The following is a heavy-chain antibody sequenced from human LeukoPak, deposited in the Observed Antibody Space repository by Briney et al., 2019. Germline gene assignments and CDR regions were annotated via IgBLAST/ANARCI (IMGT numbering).Heavy chain of an antibody. J-gene: IGHJ4*02. CDR2: ISYDGSNK. CDR1: GFTFSSYG. V-gene: IGHV3-30*18. Sequence: GGSLRLSCAASGFTFSSYGMHWVRQAPGKGLEWVAVISYDGSNKYYADSVKGRFTISRDNSKNTLYLQMNSLRAEDTVVYYCAKGETGYCSGGSCYTEYWGQGTLVTVSS. D-gene: IGHD2-15*01. CDR3: AKGETGYCSGGSCYTEY.